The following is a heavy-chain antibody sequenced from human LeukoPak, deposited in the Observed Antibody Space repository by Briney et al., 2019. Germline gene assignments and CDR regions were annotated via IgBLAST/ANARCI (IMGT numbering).Heavy chain of an antibody. CDR2: IFYSGNT. CDR3: ARRSSGGGLFDY. D-gene: IGHD6-19*01. J-gene: IGHJ4*02. CDR1: GGSISSSSYY. Sequence: SETLSLTCTVSGGSISSSSYYWGWIRQPPGKGLEWIGSIFYSGNTYYNASLKSRVTISVDTSKNHFSLKLSSVTSADTAVYYCARRSSGGGLFDYWGQGILVTVSS. V-gene: IGHV4-39*02.